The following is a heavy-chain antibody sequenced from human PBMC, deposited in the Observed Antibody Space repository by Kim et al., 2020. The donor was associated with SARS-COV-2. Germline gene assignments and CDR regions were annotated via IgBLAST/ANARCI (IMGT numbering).Heavy chain of an antibody. CDR3: ARDDREATSDC. CDR1: GFTFSGYW. D-gene: IGHD5-12*01. V-gene: IGHV3-7*01. Sequence: GGSLRLSCAASGFTFSGYWMTWYRQAPGRGLEWVANMNKDGSGKYYVDSVKGRFTISRDNAKNSLYLQMNSLRAEDTAVYYCARDDREATSDCWGQGTLVIVSS. J-gene: IGHJ4*02. CDR2: MNKDGSGK.